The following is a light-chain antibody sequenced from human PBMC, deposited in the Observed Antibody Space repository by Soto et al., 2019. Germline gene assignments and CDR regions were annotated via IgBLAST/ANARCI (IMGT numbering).Light chain of an antibody. CDR2: KAS. V-gene: IGKV1-5*03. CDR3: QQYNDIWT. J-gene: IGKJ1*01. CDR1: QSISSW. Sequence: DIQMTQSPSTLSASVGDRVTITCRASQSISSWLAWHQQKPGKAPRLLIYKASNLESGVPLRFSGSGSGTEFTLTITSLQPDDSATYYCQQYNDIWTFGQGTKVEIK.